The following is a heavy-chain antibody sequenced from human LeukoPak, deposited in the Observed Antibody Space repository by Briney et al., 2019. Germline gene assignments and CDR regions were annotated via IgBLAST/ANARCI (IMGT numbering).Heavy chain of an antibody. J-gene: IGHJ4*02. CDR2: MNPNSDNT. CDR3: ARGVQQPEFSYFDY. D-gene: IGHD6-13*01. CDR1: GYTFTSYA. Sequence: ASVKVSCKASGYTFTSYAINWVRQATGQGLEWMGWMNPNSDNTGYAQKFQGRVTITRNTSISTAYMELSSLRSEDTAVYYCARGVQQPEFSYFDYWGQGTLVTVSS. V-gene: IGHV1-8*03.